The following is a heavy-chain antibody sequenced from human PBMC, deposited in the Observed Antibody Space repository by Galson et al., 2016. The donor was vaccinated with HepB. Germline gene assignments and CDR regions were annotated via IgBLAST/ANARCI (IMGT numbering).Heavy chain of an antibody. J-gene: IGHJ3*02. Sequence: AWVRQPPGKGLEWTASIHHSGSSYYNPSLRGRLSISVDTSNNQFSLNLNSVTAADTAVYFCARQQGRNLWAFDTWGQGTMVTVSS. V-gene: IGHV4-39*01. CDR2: IHHSGSS. CDR3: ARQQGRNLWAFDT. D-gene: IGHD1-14*01.